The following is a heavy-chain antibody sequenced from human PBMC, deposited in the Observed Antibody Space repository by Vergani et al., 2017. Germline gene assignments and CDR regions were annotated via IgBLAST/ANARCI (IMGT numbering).Heavy chain of an antibody. V-gene: IGHV1-69*18. CDR3: ARDNLVWDGYNRCYEFDY. CDR2: IIPIFGTA. D-gene: IGHD5-24*01. J-gene: IGHJ4*02. CDR1: GGTFSSYA. Sequence: QVQLVQSGAEVKKPGSSVKVSCKASGGTFSSYAISWVRQAPGQGLEWMGRIIPIFGTANYAQKFQGRVTITADESTSTAYVELSSLRSEDTAVYYCARDNLVWDGYNRCYEFDYWGQGTLVTVSS.